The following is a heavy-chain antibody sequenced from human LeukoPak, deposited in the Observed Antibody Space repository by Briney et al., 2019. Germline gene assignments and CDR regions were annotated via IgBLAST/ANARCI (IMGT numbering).Heavy chain of an antibody. J-gene: IGHJ4*02. CDR2: ISSSGSTI. D-gene: IGHD3-22*01. CDR3: ARDDSSGYYPLYYFDY. Sequence: GGSLRLSCAASGFTFSSYEMNWVRQAPGKGLEWVSYISSSGSTIYYADSVKGRFTISRDNAKNSLYLQMNSLRAEDTAVYYCARDDSSGYYPLYYFDYWGQGTLVTVSS. CDR1: GFTFSSYE. V-gene: IGHV3-48*03.